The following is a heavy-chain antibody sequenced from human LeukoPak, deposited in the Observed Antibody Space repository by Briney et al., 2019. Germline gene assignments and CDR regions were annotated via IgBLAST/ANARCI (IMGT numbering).Heavy chain of an antibody. CDR3: ARHREYDTSGYSSYWYFDR. J-gene: IGHJ2*01. CDR2: LYPGDSDT. Sequence: GGSLKISCQDSGYNFTSYCIGWVRQMTGKSLEWMGILYPGDSDTPNNPYFQGQVTISPDKSPSTAYPQWTSLKTPDTAMYYGARHREYDTSGYSSYWYFDRRLRGTLVTVSS. V-gene: IGHV5-51*01. D-gene: IGHD3-22*01. CDR1: GYNFTSYC.